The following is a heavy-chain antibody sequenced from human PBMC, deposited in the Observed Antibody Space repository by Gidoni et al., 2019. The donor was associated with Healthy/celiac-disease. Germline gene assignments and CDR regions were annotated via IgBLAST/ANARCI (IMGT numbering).Heavy chain of an antibody. Sequence: EVQLVESGGGLVQPGRSLRLSCAASGFTSDAYAKHWVRQALGKGLEWVSGISWNSGSIGYADSVKGRFTISRDNAKNSLYLQMNSLRAEDTALYYCAKDRGSGSYSYYYYMDVWGKGTTVTVSS. V-gene: IGHV3-9*02. CDR2: ISWNSGSI. CDR1: GFTSDAYA. CDR3: AKDRGSGSYSYYYYMDV. D-gene: IGHD1-26*01. J-gene: IGHJ6*03.